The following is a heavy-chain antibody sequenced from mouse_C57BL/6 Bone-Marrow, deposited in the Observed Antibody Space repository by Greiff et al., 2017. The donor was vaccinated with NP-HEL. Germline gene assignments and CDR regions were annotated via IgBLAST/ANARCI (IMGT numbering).Heavy chain of an antibody. Sequence: QVQLQQPGAELVMPGASVKLSCKASGYTFTSYWMHWVKPRPGQGLEWIGEIDPSDSYTNYNQKFKGKSTLTVDKSSSTAYMQLSSLTSEDSAVYYCTGYVDAMDYWGQGTSVTVSS. D-gene: IGHD3-1*01. CDR3: TGYVDAMDY. J-gene: IGHJ4*01. V-gene: IGHV1-69*01. CDR1: GYTFTSYW. CDR2: IDPSDSYT.